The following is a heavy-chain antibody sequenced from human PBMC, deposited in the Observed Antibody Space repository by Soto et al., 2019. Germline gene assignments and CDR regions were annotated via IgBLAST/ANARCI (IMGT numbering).Heavy chain of an antibody. D-gene: IGHD2-8*01. CDR3: AKNGQPPYYYYGLDV. V-gene: IGHV1-18*01. CDR2: ISGYNGDT. Sequence: ASVKVSCKSSCYTFTRYGISLLRQSPGQGLEWMGWISGYNGDTNYAQKFQDRVSMTIDTSTGTAYMELRSLTSDDTAIYYCAKNGQPPYYYYGLDVWGQGTKVTVSS. CDR1: CYTFTRYG. J-gene: IGHJ6*02.